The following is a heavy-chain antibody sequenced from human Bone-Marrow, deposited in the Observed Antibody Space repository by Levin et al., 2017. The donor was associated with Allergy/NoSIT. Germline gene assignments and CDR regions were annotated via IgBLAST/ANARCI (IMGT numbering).Heavy chain of an antibody. CDR3: AKDDGAAYYSFDC. CDR2: VSDGGDYT. CDR1: GFAFNTFA. V-gene: IGHV3-23*01. Sequence: GESLKISCAASGFAFNTFAMNWVRQAPGQGLEWVSSVSDGGDYTFYTDSVKGRFIISRDNSKNTIYLQMNSLRAEDTALYFCAKDDGAAYYSFDCWGQGTLVTVSA. J-gene: IGHJ4*02. D-gene: IGHD1-26*01.